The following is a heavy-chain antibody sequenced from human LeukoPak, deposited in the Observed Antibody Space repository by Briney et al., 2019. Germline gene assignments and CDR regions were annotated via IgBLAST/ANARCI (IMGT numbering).Heavy chain of an antibody. V-gene: IGHV3-23*01. CDR2: ISGSGGST. D-gene: IGHD3-3*01. CDR1: GFTFSSYA. J-gene: IGHJ4*02. CDR3: AKEGDYDFWSGSSFDY. Sequence: GGSLRLSCAASGFTFSSYAMSWVRRAPGKGLEWVSAISGSGGSTYYADSVKGRFTISRDNSKNTLYLQMNSLRAEDTAVHYCAKEGDYDFWSGSSFDYWGQGTLVTVSS.